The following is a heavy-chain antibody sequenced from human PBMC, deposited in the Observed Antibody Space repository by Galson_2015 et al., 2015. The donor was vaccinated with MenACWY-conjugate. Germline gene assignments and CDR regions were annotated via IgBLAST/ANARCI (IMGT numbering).Heavy chain of an antibody. V-gene: IGHV4-59*08. Sequence: SETLSLTCTVSGGSISSYYWSWIRQPPGKGLEWIAYIYYSGSTNYNPSLKSRVTISVDTSKNQFSLKLSSVTAADTAVYYCARWNFDAYGMDVWGQGTTVTVSS. D-gene: IGHD1-7*01. J-gene: IGHJ6*02. CDR1: GGSISSYY. CDR2: IYYSGST. CDR3: ARWNFDAYGMDV.